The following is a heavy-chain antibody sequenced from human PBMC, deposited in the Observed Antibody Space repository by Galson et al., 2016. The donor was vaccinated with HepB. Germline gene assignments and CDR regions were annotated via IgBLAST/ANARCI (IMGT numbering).Heavy chain of an antibody. D-gene: IGHD5-24*01. V-gene: IGHV4-34*01. CDR2: INRSGAT. J-gene: IGHJ4*02. CDR1: GGSLSGYY. Sequence: SETLSLTCEVYGGSLSGYYWIWIRQPPGKRLEWIGDINRSGATNYNPSLESRMTLSIDMSKNQFSLNLRSVTAADTATYYCARKYGNISPFDSWGQGTLVTVSS. CDR3: ARKYGNISPFDS.